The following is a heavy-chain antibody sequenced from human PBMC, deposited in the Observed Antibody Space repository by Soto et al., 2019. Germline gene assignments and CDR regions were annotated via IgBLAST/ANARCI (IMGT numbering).Heavy chain of an antibody. CDR1: GGTFSSYA. CDR3: ARDPFHYYDSRREFDP. J-gene: IGHJ5*02. V-gene: IGHV1-69*13. CDR2: IIPIFGTA. Sequence: RASVKVSCKASGGTFSSYAISWLRQAPGQGLEWMGGIIPIFGTANYAQRFQGRVTITADESTSTAYMELSSLRSEDTAVYYCARDPFHYYDSRREFDPWGQGTLVTVSS. D-gene: IGHD3-22*01.